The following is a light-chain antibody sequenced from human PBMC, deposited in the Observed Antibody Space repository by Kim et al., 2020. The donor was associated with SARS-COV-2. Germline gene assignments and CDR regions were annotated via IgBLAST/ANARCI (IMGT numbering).Light chain of an antibody. J-gene: IGKJ1*01. CDR3: QQYYSFPWT. V-gene: IGKV1-5*03. CDR1: ENINKG. CDR2: TAS. Sequence: ASVGDRVTITCRASENINKGLAWYQQKPGKAPKLLIYTASSLESGVPSRFSGSGSGTEFTLTISSLQPDDFATYFCQQYYSFPWTFGQGTKVDIK.